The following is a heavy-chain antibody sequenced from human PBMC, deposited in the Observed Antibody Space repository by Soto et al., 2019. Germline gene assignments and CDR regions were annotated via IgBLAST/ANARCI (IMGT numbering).Heavy chain of an antibody. CDR3: AREAGYCSRTSCYRRAFDT. CDR2: INTDGGSS. Sequence: EVQLVESGGDLVQPGGSLRLSCAASGFTFSGHWVHWVRQVPGKGLEWVSRINTDGGSSAYADSVKGRFTISRDNAKNRLYLQLSGMRAEDTDVYYCAREAGYCSRTSCYRRAFDTWGQGTTVTVSS. V-gene: IGHV3-74*03. J-gene: IGHJ3*02. D-gene: IGHD2-2*01. CDR1: GFTFSGHW.